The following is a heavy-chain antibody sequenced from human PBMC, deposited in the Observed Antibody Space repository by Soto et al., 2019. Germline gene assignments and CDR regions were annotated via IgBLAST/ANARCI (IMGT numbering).Heavy chain of an antibody. CDR2: IYSDGNT. J-gene: IGHJ3*02. CDR3: ARETYYFDSSGYTRAFDI. Sequence: GGSRRLSCAAAGVTVSSNYMSWVRQAPGKGLQWVSVIYSDGNTYYGDSVKGRFTIARDISKNTLYLQMNSLRDEDTAVYYCARETYYFDSSGYTRAFDIWGQGTMVTVSS. D-gene: IGHD3-22*01. V-gene: IGHV3-66*01. CDR1: GVTVSSNY.